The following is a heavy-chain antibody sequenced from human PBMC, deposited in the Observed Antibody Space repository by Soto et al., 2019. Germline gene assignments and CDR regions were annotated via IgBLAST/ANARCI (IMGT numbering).Heavy chain of an antibody. CDR1: GYTFGSYY. CDR3: SRVGPMYFQESSGNYDPY. J-gene: IGHJ4*01. Sequence: ASVKVSCKASGYTFGSYYIHCVRQAPGQGLEWMGLINPSDDGISYAQKFQGRVFMSKDTSTSTVYMELSSLRSDDTAVYYCSRVGPMYFQESSGNYDPYWG. D-gene: IGHD3-22*01. V-gene: IGHV1-46*03. CDR2: INPSDDGI.